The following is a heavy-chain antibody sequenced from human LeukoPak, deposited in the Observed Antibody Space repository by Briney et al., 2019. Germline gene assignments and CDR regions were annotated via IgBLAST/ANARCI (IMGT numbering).Heavy chain of an antibody. V-gene: IGHV4-34*01. CDR3: ARGWENAFDI. J-gene: IGHJ3*02. Sequence: SSETLSLTCAVYGGSFSGYYWSWIRQPPGKGLEWIGEINHSGSTSYNPSLKSRVTISVDTSKNQFSLKLSSVTAADTAVYYCARGWENAFDIWGQGTMVTVSS. D-gene: IGHD1-26*01. CDR1: GGSFSGYY. CDR2: INHSGST.